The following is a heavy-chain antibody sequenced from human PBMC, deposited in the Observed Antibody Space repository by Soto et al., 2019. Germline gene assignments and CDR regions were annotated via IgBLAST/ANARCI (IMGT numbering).Heavy chain of an antibody. D-gene: IGHD1-7*01. CDR3: AKDRRAGGNYGFYSDF. CDR2: SSATGAGT. J-gene: IGHJ4*02. V-gene: IGHV3-23*01. CDR1: GFTFSSYG. Sequence: GGSLRLSCAASGFTFSSYGMTWVRQAPGKGLEWVSFSSATGAGTYYADSVKGRFTISRDNSKNTLYLQMTSLRADDTAVYSCAKDRRAGGNYGFYSDFWGQGALVTVSS.